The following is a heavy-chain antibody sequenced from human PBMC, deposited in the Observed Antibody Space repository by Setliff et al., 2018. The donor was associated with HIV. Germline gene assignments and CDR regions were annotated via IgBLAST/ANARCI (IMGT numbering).Heavy chain of an antibody. V-gene: IGHV4-59*01. CDR1: GVSISNYY. Sequence: PSETLSLTCTVSGVSISNYYWSWIRQPPGKGLEWIGSFYHTGSTHYNPSLKNRTTMSLDTSRNQVSLKLSSVSAADTAVYYCARDQGLELRGDYYYYGMDVWGQGTTVTVSS. J-gene: IGHJ6*02. D-gene: IGHD1-7*01. CDR3: ARDQGLELRGDYYYYGMDV. CDR2: FYHTGST.